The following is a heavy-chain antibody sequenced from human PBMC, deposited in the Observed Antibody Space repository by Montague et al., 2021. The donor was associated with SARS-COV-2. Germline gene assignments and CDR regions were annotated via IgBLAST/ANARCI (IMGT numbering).Heavy chain of an antibody. CDR1: GGSITNNIDY. J-gene: IGHJ3*01. CDR2: IYYTGNT. Sequence: SETLSLTCTVSGGSITNNIDYWAWIRQPPGKGLEWIGSIYYTGNTYHNPSLKSRVTISVVTSKNHLTLKLSSVTAAETAVYYCARLKRYFDSSGSSSAFDFWGQGTKVTVSS. D-gene: IGHD3-22*01. CDR3: ARLKRYFDSSGSSSAFDF. V-gene: IGHV4-39*02.